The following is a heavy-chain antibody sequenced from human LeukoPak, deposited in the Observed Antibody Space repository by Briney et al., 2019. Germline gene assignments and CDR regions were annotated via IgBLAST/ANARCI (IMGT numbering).Heavy chain of an antibody. CDR3: AREGSLSQGFYYYYMDV. CDR1: GGSISSYY. V-gene: IGHV4-59*01. D-gene: IGHD3-16*02. Sequence: SETLSLTCTVSGGSISSYYWSWIRQPPGKGLEWIGYIYYSGSTNYNPSLKSRVTISVDTSKNQFSLKLSSVTAADTAVYYCAREGSLSQGFYYYYMDVWGKGTTVTISS. CDR2: IYYSGST. J-gene: IGHJ6*03.